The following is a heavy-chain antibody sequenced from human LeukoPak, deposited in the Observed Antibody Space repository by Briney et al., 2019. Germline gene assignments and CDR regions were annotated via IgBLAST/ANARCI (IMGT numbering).Heavy chain of an antibody. CDR1: GYTFTSYY. V-gene: IGHV1-46*01. CDR2: INPSGGST. J-gene: IGHJ5*02. Sequence: ASVKVSCKASGYTFTSYYMHWVRQAPGQGLEWMGIINPSGGSTSYAQKFQGRVTMTRDMSTSTVYMELSSLRSEDTAVYYCARDAGYSSSWYFGRKKNWFDPWGQGTLVTASS. D-gene: IGHD6-13*01. CDR3: ARDAGYSSSWYFGRKKNWFDP.